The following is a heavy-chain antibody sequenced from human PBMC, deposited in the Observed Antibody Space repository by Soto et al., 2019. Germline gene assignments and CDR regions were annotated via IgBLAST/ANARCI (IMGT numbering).Heavy chain of an antibody. CDR3: ARDLIGALYSYGSPWYFDL. CDR2: INAGNGNT. Sequence: ASVKVSCKASGYTFTSYAMHWVRQAPGQRLEWMGWINAGNGNTKYSQKFQGRVTITRDTSASTAYMELSSLRSEDTAVYYCARDLIGALYSYGSPWYFDLWGRGTLVTVSS. J-gene: IGHJ2*01. CDR1: GYTFTSYA. D-gene: IGHD5-18*01. V-gene: IGHV1-3*01.